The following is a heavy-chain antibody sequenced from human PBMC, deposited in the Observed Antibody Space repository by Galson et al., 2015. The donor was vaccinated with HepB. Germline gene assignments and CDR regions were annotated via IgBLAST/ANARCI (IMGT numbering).Heavy chain of an antibody. V-gene: IGHV3-30*04. CDR3: ARGTSRSGWYPLIDY. CDR1: GFTFSSYA. CDR2: ISYDGSNK. D-gene: IGHD6-19*01. Sequence: SLRLSCAASGFTFSSYAMHWVRQAPGKGLEWVAVISYDGSNKYYADSVKGRFTISGDNSKNTLYLQMNSLRAEDTAVYYCARGTSRSGWYPLIDYWGQGTLVTVSS. J-gene: IGHJ4*02.